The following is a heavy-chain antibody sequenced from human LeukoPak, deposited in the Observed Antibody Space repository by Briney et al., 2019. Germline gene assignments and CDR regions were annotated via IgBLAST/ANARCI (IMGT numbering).Heavy chain of an antibody. CDR3: ARDRYCSGGSCYSVRYGMDV. CDR1: GGTFSSYA. V-gene: IGHV1-69*04. J-gene: IGHJ6*02. D-gene: IGHD2-15*01. CDR2: IIPILGIA. Sequence: ASVKVSCKASGGTFSSYAISWVRQAPGQGLEWMGRIIPILGIANYAQKFQGRVTITADKSTSTAYMELSSLRSEDTAVYYCARDRYCSGGSCYSVRYGMDVWGQGTTVTVSS.